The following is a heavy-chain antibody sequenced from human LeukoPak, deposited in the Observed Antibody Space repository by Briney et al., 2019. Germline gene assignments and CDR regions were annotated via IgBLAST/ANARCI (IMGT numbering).Heavy chain of an antibody. V-gene: IGHV3-15*01. J-gene: IGHJ4*02. CDR2: IKSKTDGGTT. Sequence: GGSLRLSCAASGFTFSNAWMSWVRQAPGKGLEWVGCIKSKTDGGTTDYAAPVKGRFTISRDDSKNTLYLQMNSLKTEDTAVYYCTTGLRFLEWLPTDYWGQGTLVTVSS. CDR1: GFTFSNAW. D-gene: IGHD3-3*01. CDR3: TTGLRFLEWLPTDY.